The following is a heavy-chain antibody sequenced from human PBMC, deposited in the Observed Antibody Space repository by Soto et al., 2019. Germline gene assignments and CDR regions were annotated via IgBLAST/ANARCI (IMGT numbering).Heavy chain of an antibody. J-gene: IGHJ6*02. Sequence: ASVKVSCKASGYTFTSYDINWVRQATGQGLEWMGWMNPNSGNTGYAQKFQGRVTMTRNTSISTAYMALSSLRSEDTAVYYCARPPRPHYYYYAMDVWGQGTTVTVAS. CDR1: GYTFTSYD. CDR2: MNPNSGNT. V-gene: IGHV1-8*01. CDR3: ARPPRPHYYYYAMDV.